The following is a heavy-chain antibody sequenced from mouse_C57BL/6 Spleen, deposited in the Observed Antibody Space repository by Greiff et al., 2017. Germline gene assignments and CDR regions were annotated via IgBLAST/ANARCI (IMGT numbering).Heavy chain of an antibody. D-gene: IGHD1-1*01. CDR3: ARSTYYGSSYWYFEV. V-gene: IGHV14-2*01. J-gene: IGHJ1*03. Sequence: EVQVVESGAELVKPGASVKLSCTASGFNIKDYYMHWVKQRTEQGLEWIGRIDPEDGETKYAPKFQGKATITADTSSNTAYLQLSSLTSEDTAVYYCARSTYYGSSYWYFEVWGTGTTVTVSS. CDR2: IDPEDGET. CDR1: GFNIKDYY.